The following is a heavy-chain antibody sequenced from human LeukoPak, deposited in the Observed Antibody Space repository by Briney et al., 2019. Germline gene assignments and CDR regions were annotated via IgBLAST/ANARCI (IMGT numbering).Heavy chain of an antibody. CDR1: GGSFSGYY. J-gene: IGHJ4*02. CDR3: ARPSRLTGYSSGWSYYFDY. CDR2: INHSGST. D-gene: IGHD6-19*01. V-gene: IGHV4-34*01. Sequence: SETLSLTCAVYGGSFSGYYWSWIRQPPGKGLEWIGEINHSGSTNYNPSLKSRVTISVDTSKNQFSLKLSSVTAADTAVYYCARPSRLTGYSSGWSYYFDYWGQGTLVTVSS.